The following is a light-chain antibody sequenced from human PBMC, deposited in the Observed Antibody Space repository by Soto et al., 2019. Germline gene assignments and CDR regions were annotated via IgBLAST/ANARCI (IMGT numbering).Light chain of an antibody. V-gene: IGKV1-5*01. CDR3: QQYNSYPRT. Sequence: DIQMTQSPSTLSASVGDRVTITCRASQSFSSWLAWYQQKPGKAPKLLIYDASSFESGVPSRFSGSGSGTEFTHTISSLQPDDFANYYCQQYNSYPRTFGQGTKVEIK. CDR2: DAS. J-gene: IGKJ1*01. CDR1: QSFSSW.